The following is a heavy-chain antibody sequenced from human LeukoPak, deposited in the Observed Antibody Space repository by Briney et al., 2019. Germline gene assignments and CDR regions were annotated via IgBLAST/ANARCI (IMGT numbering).Heavy chain of an antibody. J-gene: IGHJ6*02. CDR2: ISSNGGST. CDR1: GFTFSSYA. D-gene: IGHD6-19*01. CDR3: ARASGYSSGWYRLSYYYGMDV. V-gene: IGHV3-64D*06. Sequence: GGSLRLSCSASGFTFSSYAMHWVRQAPGKGLEYVSAISSNGGSTYYADSVKGRFTISRDNSKNTLYLQMSSLRAEDTAVYYCARASGYSSGWYRLSYYYGMDVWGQGTTVTVSS.